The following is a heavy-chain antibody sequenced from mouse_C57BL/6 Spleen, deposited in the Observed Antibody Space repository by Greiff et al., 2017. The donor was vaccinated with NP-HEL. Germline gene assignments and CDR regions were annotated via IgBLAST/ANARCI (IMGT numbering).Heavy chain of an antibody. Sequence: QVQLKQPGAELVMPGASVKLSCKASGYTFTSYWMHWVKQRPGQGLEWIGEIDPSDSYTNYNQKFKGKSTLTVDKSSSTAYMQLSSLPSEDSAVDYCARQGVLLRPYYAMDYWGQGTSVTVSS. CDR1: GYTFTSYW. J-gene: IGHJ4*01. V-gene: IGHV1-69*01. CDR2: IDPSDSYT. D-gene: IGHD1-1*01. CDR3: ARQGVLLRPYYAMDY.